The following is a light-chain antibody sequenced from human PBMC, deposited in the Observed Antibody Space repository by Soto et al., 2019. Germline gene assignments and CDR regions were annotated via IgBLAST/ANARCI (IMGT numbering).Light chain of an antibody. J-gene: IGKJ1*01. CDR1: QSVSSSY. CDR2: GAS. V-gene: IGKV3-20*01. Sequence: EIVLTQSPGTLSLSPGDRDTLSCRASQSVSSSYLARYQQNPGQAPRLLIYGASSRATGIPDRFSGSGSGTDFTLTISRREPEDFSVYYCQQYGSSPPWTCGQGTKVEI. CDR3: QQYGSSPPWT.